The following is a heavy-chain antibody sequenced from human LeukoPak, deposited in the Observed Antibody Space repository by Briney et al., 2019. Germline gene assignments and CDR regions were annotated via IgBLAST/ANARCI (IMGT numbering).Heavy chain of an antibody. D-gene: IGHD3-10*01. V-gene: IGHV3-23*01. CDR2: ISGGGSRT. J-gene: IGHJ4*02. CDR1: GFTFSSYA. Sequence: GGSLRLSCAASGFTFSSYAMSWVRQAPGKGLEWVSVISGGGSRTYYAASVKGRFTISRDNSENTLYLQMNSLRAKDTAVYYCAKGTYYHTSGTSSTETFGENWGQGTLVTVSS. CDR3: AKGTYYHTSGTSSTETFGEN.